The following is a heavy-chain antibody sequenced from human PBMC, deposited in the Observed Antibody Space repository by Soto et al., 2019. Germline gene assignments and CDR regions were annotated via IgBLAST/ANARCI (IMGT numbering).Heavy chain of an antibody. V-gene: IGHV3-33*01. CDR1: GFLFSSYG. CDR2: TWYDGSNK. J-gene: IGHJ6*02. Sequence: VQLVESGGGVVQPGRSLRLSCAASGFLFSSYGMHWVRQAPGKGLEWVAITWYDGSNKYYGDSVKGRFTISRDNSKNTLYLQMNSLRAEDTAVYYCARDRSSTLDGMDVWGQGTTVTVSS. CDR3: ARDRSSTLDGMDV. D-gene: IGHD6-13*01.